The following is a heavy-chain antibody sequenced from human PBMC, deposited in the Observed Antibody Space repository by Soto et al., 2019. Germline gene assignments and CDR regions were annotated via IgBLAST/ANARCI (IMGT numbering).Heavy chain of an antibody. D-gene: IGHD6-19*01. J-gene: IGHJ6*02. Sequence: GASVKVSCKASGGTFSSYAISWVRQAPGQGLEWMGGIIPIFGTANYAQKFQGRVTITADESTSTAYMELSSLRSEDTAIFYCAKGILVAGTTYYYGMDVWGQGTTVTVSS. CDR1: GGTFSSYA. CDR3: AKGILVAGTTYYYGMDV. CDR2: IIPIFGTA. V-gene: IGHV1-69*13.